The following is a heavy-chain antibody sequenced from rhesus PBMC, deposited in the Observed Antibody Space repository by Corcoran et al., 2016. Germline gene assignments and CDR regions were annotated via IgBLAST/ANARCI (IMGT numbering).Heavy chain of an antibody. V-gene: IGHV3-100*02. Sequence: DVQLVESRGGLVKPGGSLRLSCVASGFTFSSYEMNWVRQAPGKGLEWVSVISESGGTIYYADSVKGRFTISRDNAKNSLFLQMNSLRAEDTAVYYCTSGESSGWPEYFEFWGQGALVTVSS. CDR1: GFTFSSYE. D-gene: IGHD6-31*01. CDR2: ISESGGTI. J-gene: IGHJ1*01. CDR3: TSGESSGWPEYFEF.